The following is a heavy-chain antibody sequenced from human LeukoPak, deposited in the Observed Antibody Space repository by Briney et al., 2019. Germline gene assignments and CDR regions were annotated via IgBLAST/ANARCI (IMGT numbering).Heavy chain of an antibody. CDR3: AKGYGSGSSHGMDV. V-gene: IGHV3-23*01. CDR1: GFTFSSYA. J-gene: IGHJ6*02. CDR2: ISGSGGST. D-gene: IGHD3-10*01. Sequence: PGGSLRLSCAASGFTFSSYAMSWVRQAPGKGLEWVSAISGSGGSTYYADSVKGRFTISRDNSKNTLYLQMNSLRAEDTAVYYCAKGYGSGSSHGMDVWGQGTTVTVSS.